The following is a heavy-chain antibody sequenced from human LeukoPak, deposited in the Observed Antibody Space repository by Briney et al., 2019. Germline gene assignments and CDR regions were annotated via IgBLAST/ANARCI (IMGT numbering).Heavy chain of an antibody. D-gene: IGHD2-8*01. CDR1: GFMFSDYF. Sequence: GGSLRLSCAASGFMFSDYFMSWIRQAPGKELEWISYISSNSKYTKYADSVKGRFTISRDDAKKSLYLQMNSLRAEDTAVYYCARDNGNKYYFDYWGQGTLVTVSS. CDR2: ISSNSKYT. J-gene: IGHJ4*02. CDR3: ARDNGNKYYFDY. V-gene: IGHV3-11*05.